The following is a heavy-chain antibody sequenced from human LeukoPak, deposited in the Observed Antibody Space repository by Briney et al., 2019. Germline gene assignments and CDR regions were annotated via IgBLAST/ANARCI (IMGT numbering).Heavy chain of an antibody. D-gene: IGHD7-27*01. CDR1: GFTFSSYG. CDR3: ARDPQLGYYFDY. Sequence: PGGSLRLSCAASGFTFSSYGMHWVRQAPGKGLEWVAVISYDGSNKYYADSVKGRFTISRDNSKNTLYLQMNSLRAEDTAVYYCARDPQLGYYFDYWGQGTLVTVSS. CDR2: ISYDGSNK. J-gene: IGHJ4*02. V-gene: IGHV3-30*19.